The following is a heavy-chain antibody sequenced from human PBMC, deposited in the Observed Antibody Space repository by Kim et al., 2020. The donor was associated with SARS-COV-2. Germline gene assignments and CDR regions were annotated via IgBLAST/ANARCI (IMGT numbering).Heavy chain of an antibody. CDR2: T. V-gene: IGHV1-2*02. Sequence: TNHAQKFQGRVTMTRDTSISTAYMELSRLRSDDTAVYYCALARHYWYFDLWGRGTLVTVSS. CDR3: ALARHYWYFDL. J-gene: IGHJ2*01.